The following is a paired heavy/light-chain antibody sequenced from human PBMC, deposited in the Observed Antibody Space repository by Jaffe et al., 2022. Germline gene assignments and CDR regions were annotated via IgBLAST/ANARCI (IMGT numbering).Light chain of an antibody. CDR2: DVS. CDR3: SSYTRSGTLLV. Sequence: QSALTQPASVSGSPGQSITISCTGTSSDVGGYNYVSWYQQHPGKAPKLMIYDVSNRPSGVSNRFSGSKSGNTASLTISGLQAEDDADYYCSSYTRSGTLLVFGGGTKLSVL. CDR1: SSDVGGYNY. V-gene: IGLV2-14*03. J-gene: IGLJ2*01.
Heavy chain of an antibody. V-gene: IGHV4-38-2*01. Sequence: QVQLQESGPGLVKPSETLSLTCAVSGYSISSGYYWGWIRQPPGKGLEWIGSINHDGNTYYNPSLKSRVTILVDTSKNQFLLKVSSVTAAETAVYYCARHHCSGGVCYSSGVDYWGQGTLVTVSS. D-gene: IGHD2-15*01. CDR1: GYSISSGYY. CDR2: INHDGNT. CDR3: ARHHCSGGVCYSSGVDY. J-gene: IGHJ4*02.